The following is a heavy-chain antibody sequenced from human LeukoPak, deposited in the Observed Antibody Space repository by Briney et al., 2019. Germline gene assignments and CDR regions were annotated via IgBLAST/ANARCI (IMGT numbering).Heavy chain of an antibody. CDR3: ARITDRTIFGEIMHGFDI. J-gene: IGHJ3*02. V-gene: IGHV4-38-2*02. CDR1: GYSISSGYY. D-gene: IGHD3-3*01. Sequence: SETLSLTCTVSGYSISSGYYWGWIRQPPGKGLEWIGSIYHSGSVYFNPSLKSRVTISVDTSNNQFSLKLSSVTAADTAVYYCARITDRTIFGEIMHGFDIWGQGTPVTVSS. CDR2: IYHSGSV.